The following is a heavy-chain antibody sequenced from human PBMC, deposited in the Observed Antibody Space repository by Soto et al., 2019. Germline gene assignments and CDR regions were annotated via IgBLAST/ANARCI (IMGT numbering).Heavy chain of an antibody. CDR3: ARTTAVPNTLRSRYSFDY. CDR2: VYYSGTT. D-gene: IGHD4-17*01. V-gene: IGHV4-61*03. Sequence: PSETLSLTCSVSGCSVIDKNYCFGCIRQRPWNRLEWIGYVYYSGTTNYNPSLKSRVTISVDLSKNRFSLRLSSVTTADTALYYCARTTAVPNTLRSRYSFDYWGQGTLVTVSS. CDR1: GCSVIDKNYC. J-gene: IGHJ4*02.